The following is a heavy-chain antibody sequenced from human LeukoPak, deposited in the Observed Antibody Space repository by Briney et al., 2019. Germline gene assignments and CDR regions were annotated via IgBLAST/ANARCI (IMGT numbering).Heavy chain of an antibody. CDR3: AKGGSGSNYSVLEYLDY. Sequence: GGSLRLSCAASGFTFSSYGLRWVRQAPGKGLEWVSGISSGGGSSAVANTHYTDSVKGRFSVSRDNSKKTLFLQLNSLRAEDTAVYYCAKGGSGSNYSVLEYLDYWGQGTLVNVSS. V-gene: IGHV3-23*01. J-gene: IGHJ4*02. D-gene: IGHD1-26*01. CDR2: ISSGGGSSAVANT. CDR1: GFTFSSYG.